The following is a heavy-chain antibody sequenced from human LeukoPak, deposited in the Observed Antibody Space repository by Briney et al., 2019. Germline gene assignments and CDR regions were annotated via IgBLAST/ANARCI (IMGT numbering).Heavy chain of an antibody. CDR3: AGAYYYDSSGYYFQ. CDR2: IIPIFGTA. V-gene: IGHV1-69*13. D-gene: IGHD3-22*01. J-gene: IGHJ4*02. Sequence: SVKVSCKASGGTFSSYAISWVRQAPGQGLEWMGGIIPIFGTANYAQKFQGRVTITADESTSTAYMELSSLRSEDTAVYYCAGAYYYDSSGYYFQWGQGTLVTVSS. CDR1: GGTFSSYA.